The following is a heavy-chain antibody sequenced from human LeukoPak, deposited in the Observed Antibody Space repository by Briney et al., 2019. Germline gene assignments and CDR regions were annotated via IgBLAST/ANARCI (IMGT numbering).Heavy chain of an antibody. CDR1: GFTFSSYW. V-gene: IGHV3-7*01. CDR3: ARDHVIAAAAY. J-gene: IGHJ4*02. Sequence: GGSLRLPCAASGFTFSSYWMSWVRQAPGKGLEWVANIKQDGSEKYYVDSVKGRFTISRDNAKNSLYLQMNSLRAEDTAVYYCARDHVIAAAAYWGQGTLVTVSS. CDR2: IKQDGSEK. D-gene: IGHD6-13*01.